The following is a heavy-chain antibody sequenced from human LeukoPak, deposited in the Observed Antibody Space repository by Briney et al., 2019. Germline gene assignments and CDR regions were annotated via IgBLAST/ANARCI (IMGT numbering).Heavy chain of an antibody. V-gene: IGHV1-18*01. D-gene: IGHD3-22*01. J-gene: IGHJ4*02. Sequence: ASVKVSCKASGYTFTSYGISWVRQAPGQGLEWMGWISAYNGNTNYAQKLQGRVTMTTDTSTSTAYMELRSLRSDDTAVYYCARDLLGYDSSGSLHGYWGQGTLVTVSS. CDR2: ISAYNGNT. CDR3: ARDLLGYDSSGSLHGY. CDR1: GYTFTSYG.